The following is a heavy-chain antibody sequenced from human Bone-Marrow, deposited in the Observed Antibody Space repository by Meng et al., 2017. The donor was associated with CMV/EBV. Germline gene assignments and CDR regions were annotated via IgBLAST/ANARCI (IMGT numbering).Heavy chain of an antibody. D-gene: IGHD3-22*01. J-gene: IGHJ6*02. CDR2: ISAYNGNT. V-gene: IGHV1-18*01. CDR3: ARVSSSGYWHYYYYGMDV. CDR1: GYTFTSYG. Sequence: ASVKVSCKASGYTFTSYGISWVRQAPGQGLEWMGWISAYNGNTNYAQKFQGRVTITTDESTSTAYMELSSLRSEDTAVYYCARVSSSGYWHYYYYGMDVWGQGTTVTVSS.